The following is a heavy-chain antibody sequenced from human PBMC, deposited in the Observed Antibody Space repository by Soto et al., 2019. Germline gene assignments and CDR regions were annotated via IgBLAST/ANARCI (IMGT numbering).Heavy chain of an antibody. J-gene: IGHJ4*02. CDR1: GYTFTTYY. V-gene: IGHV1-46*01. CDR2: ISPRGGSA. D-gene: IGHD6-19*01. CDR3: ARGSSGWYYFDY. Sequence: QVQLVQSGADVKKPGASVKVSCKASGYTFTTYYLHWVRQAPGQGLEWMGMISPRGGSAKYAQNFQGTVAIRGQXSTTTVYMELSSLRSEDTAVYYCARGSSGWYYFDYWGQGTLVTVSS.